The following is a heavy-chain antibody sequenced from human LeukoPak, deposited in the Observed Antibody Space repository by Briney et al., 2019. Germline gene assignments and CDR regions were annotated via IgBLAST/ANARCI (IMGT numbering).Heavy chain of an antibody. CDR3: AKASVTPHWFDP. CDR1: GFTFRSYA. V-gene: IGHV3-23*01. D-gene: IGHD4-17*01. Sequence: SGGSLRLSCAASGFTFRSYAMSWVRQAPGKGLEWVSAISGSGGSTYYADSVKGRFTISRDNSKNTLYLQMNSLRAEDTAVYYCAKASVTPHWFDPWGQGTLVTVSS. CDR2: ISGSGGST. J-gene: IGHJ5*02.